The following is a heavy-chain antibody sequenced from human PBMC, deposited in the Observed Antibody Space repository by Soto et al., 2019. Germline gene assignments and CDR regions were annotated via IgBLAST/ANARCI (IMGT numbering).Heavy chain of an antibody. CDR3: ARERSGSRMDV. J-gene: IGHJ6*02. CDR2: MNPNSGNT. V-gene: IGHV1-8*01. CDR1: GYTFTSYD. D-gene: IGHD3-10*01. Sequence: ASVKVSCKASGYTFTSYDNKWVRQATGQGLEWMGWMNPNSGNTGSAQKFQGRVTMTRNTSISTVYLELSSLRSEDTAVYYCARERSGSRMDVWGQGTTVTVS.